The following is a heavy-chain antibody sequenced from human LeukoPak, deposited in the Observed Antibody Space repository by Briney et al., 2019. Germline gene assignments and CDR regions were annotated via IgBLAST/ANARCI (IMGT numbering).Heavy chain of an antibody. J-gene: IGHJ6*02. D-gene: IGHD3-10*01. Sequence: SETLSLTCTISGASISTGGYYWTWIRQPPGEGLEWIGHIYYTGSIDYNASLKSRLTISLETSKNRFSLKLNSVTAADTAVYYCARDHSYYFGSQTSTLDVWGQGTAVTVSS. CDR3: ARDHSYYFGSQTSTLDV. V-gene: IGHV4-31*03. CDR1: GASISTGGYY. CDR2: IYYTGSI.